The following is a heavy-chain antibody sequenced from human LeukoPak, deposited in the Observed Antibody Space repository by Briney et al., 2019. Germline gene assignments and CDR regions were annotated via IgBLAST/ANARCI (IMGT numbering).Heavy chain of an antibody. Sequence: ASVKVSCKVSGYTFTDYYMHWVQQAPGKGLEWMGLVDPEDGETIYAEEFQGRVTITADTSTDTAYMELSSLRSEDTAVYYCATYRRDGYKPTHPSSDYWGQGTLVTVSS. D-gene: IGHD5-24*01. CDR2: VDPEDGET. CDR1: GYTFTDYY. CDR3: ATYRRDGYKPTHPSSDY. V-gene: IGHV1-69-2*01. J-gene: IGHJ4*02.